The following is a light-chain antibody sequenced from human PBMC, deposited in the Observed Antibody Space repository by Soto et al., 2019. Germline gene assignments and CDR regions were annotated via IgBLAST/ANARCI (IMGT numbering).Light chain of an antibody. Sequence: DIVVTQSLDSLTVSLGERATINCKSSRSVLYSRNSKNYLAWYQLKPGQPPRLLLYWASTRESGVPDRFSGSGSGTDFTLTIDSLQAEDVAIYYCQQYYNTPWAFGEGTKVEIK. CDR1: RSVLYSRNSKNY. V-gene: IGKV4-1*01. CDR2: WAS. CDR3: QQYYNTPWA. J-gene: IGKJ4*02.